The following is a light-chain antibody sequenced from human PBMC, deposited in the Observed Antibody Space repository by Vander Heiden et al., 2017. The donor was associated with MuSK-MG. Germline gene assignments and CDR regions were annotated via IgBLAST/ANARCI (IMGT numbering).Light chain of an antibody. CDR2: DAS. CDR3: HQRSDSRT. J-gene: IGKJ1*01. CDR1: LSVGNY. Sequence: EIVLPQSPATLSLSPGDRATLSCRASLSVGNYLSWYQQKPGQAPRLLIYDASNRATGIPARFSGTGSGTDFTLTISSLEPEDFAIYYCHQRSDSRTFGLGTRVEIK. V-gene: IGKV3-11*01.